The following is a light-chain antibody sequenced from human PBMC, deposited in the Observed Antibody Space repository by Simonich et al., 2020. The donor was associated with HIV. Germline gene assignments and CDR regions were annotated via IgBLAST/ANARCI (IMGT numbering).Light chain of an antibody. CDR3: VLYMGSGISV. V-gene: IGLV8-61*01. Sequence: QTVVTQEPSFSVSPGGTVTLTCGLSSGSASTNYYPSWYQQTPGQAPRTLIYSTNTRSSGVPDRFSGSILGNKAALTITGAQADDEGDYYCVLYMGSGISVFGGGTKLTVL. J-gene: IGLJ3*02. CDR2: STN. CDR1: SGSASTNYY.